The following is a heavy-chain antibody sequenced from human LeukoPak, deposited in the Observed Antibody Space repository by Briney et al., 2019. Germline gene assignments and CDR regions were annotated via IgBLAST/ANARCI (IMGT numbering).Heavy chain of an antibody. CDR2: IYHSGST. Sequence: SQTLSLTCTVSGGSISSGGYYWSWIRQPPGKGLEWIGYIYHSGSTYYNPSLKSRVTISVDRSKNQFSLKLSSVTAADTAVYYCARKVGVRGSPGLWGQGTLVTVSS. V-gene: IGHV4-30-2*01. CDR3: ARKVGVRGSPGL. CDR1: GGSISSGGYY. D-gene: IGHD3-10*01. J-gene: IGHJ4*02.